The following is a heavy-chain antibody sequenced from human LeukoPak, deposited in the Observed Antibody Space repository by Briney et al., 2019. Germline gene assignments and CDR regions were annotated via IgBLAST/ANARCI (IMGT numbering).Heavy chain of an antibody. D-gene: IGHD3-16*01. J-gene: IGHJ4*02. CDR2: FYTSGSA. CDR1: GGSISSSSYY. V-gene: IGHV4-61*02. Sequence: SSETLSLTCTVSGGSISSSSYYWSWIRQSAGKGLEWIGRFYTSGSANYNPSLKSRVTISVDTSKNQFSLKLSSVTAADTAVYYCARVWAASYYFDYWGQGTLVTVSS. CDR3: ARVWAASYYFDY.